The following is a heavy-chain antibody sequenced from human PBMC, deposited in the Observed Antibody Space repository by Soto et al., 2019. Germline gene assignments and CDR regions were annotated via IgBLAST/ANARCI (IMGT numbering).Heavy chain of an antibody. J-gene: IGHJ4*02. Sequence: QVQLMQSGAEVKKPGSSVKVSCKASGATLSSYTISWVRQAPGQGLEWMGRIIPILGIANYPQNFQGRITITADKSTTTVYMELSSLRSEDTAVYYCARDRVPGYFDYWGQGTLVTVSS. V-gene: IGHV1-69*08. CDR1: GATLSSYT. CDR3: ARDRVPGYFDY. D-gene: IGHD2-2*01. CDR2: IIPILGIA.